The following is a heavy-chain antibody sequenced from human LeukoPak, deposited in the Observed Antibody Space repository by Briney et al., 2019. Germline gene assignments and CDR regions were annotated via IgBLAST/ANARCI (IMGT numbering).Heavy chain of an antibody. J-gene: IGHJ4*02. CDR3: AREGEKKQWLENEFDY. Sequence: ASVKVSCKASGGTFSSYAISWVRQAPGQGLEWMGGIIPIFGTANYAQKFQGRVTITADESTSTAYMELSSLRSEDTAVYYCAREGEKKQWLENEFDYWGQGTLVTVSS. CDR1: GGTFSSYA. D-gene: IGHD6-19*01. CDR2: IIPIFGTA. V-gene: IGHV1-69*13.